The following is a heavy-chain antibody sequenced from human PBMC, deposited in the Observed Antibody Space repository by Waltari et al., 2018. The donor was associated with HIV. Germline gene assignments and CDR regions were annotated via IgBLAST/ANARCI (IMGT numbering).Heavy chain of an antibody. V-gene: IGHV3-74*01. Sequence: EVQLVESGAGFVQPGGSFRLYCAASGFTLSSHWMHWVRQASGKGLWWVSRISSDASSTSYADSVKGRFTISRDNAKNTLYLQMNSLRAEDTAVYYCARIYSSGWYEYFDYWGQGTLVTVSS. CDR1: GFTLSSHW. D-gene: IGHD6-19*01. CDR3: ARIYSSGWYEYFDY. CDR2: ISSDASST. J-gene: IGHJ4*02.